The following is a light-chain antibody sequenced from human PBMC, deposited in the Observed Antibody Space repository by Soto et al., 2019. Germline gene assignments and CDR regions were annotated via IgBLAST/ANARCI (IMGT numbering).Light chain of an antibody. J-gene: IGLJ3*02. CDR2: GTD. CDR1: SSNIGGNP. CDR3: AAFDDSLNGWV. Sequence: QSVLTQPPSASGTPGQRVTISSSGSSSNIGGNPVVWYQQLPGTAPKLFIYGTDQRPSGGPDRFSGSKSGTAASLAISGLQSEDEADYYCAAFDDSLNGWVFGGGTKLTVL. V-gene: IGLV1-44*01.